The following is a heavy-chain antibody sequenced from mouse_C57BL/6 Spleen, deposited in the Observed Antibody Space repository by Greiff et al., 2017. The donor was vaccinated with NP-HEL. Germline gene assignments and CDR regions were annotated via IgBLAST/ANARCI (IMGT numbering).Heavy chain of an antibody. CDR1: GYAFSSSW. J-gene: IGHJ2*01. CDR3: ARWDSSGYVDY. D-gene: IGHD3-2*02. CDR2: IYPGDGDT. Sequence: QVQLQQSGPELVKPGASVKISCKASGYAFSSSWMNWVKQRPGKGLEWIGRIYPGDGDTNYNGKFKGKATLTADKSSSTAYMQHSSLTSEDSAVYFCARWDSSGYVDYWGQGTTLTVSS. V-gene: IGHV1-82*01.